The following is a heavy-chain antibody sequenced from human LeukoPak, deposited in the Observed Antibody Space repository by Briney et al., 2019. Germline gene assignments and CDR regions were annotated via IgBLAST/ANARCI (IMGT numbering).Heavy chain of an antibody. V-gene: IGHV4-59*01. D-gene: IGHD2-2*01. CDR2: IYYSGGT. CDR1: GGSISSYY. CDR3: AREDCSSTTCFDAFDI. Sequence: SETLSLTCTVSGGSISSYYWSWIRQPPGKGLEWIGYIYYSGGTNYNPSLKSRVTISVDTSKNQCSLKLRSVTAADTAVYYCAREDCSSTTCFDAFDIWGQGTMVTVSS. J-gene: IGHJ3*02.